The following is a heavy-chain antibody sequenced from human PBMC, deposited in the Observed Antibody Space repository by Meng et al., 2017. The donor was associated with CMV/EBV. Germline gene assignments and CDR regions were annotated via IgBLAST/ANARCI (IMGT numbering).Heavy chain of an antibody. CDR1: GGSISGCNYC. J-gene: IGHJ6*02. CDR3: ARFERTYGMDV. V-gene: IGHV4-39*07. Sequence: SETLSLTCTVSGGSISGCNYCWGWIRQPPGKGLECTARSRVTIAVDTSKKQFSLKLSSVTAADTAVYYCARFERTYGMDVWGQGTTVTVSS.